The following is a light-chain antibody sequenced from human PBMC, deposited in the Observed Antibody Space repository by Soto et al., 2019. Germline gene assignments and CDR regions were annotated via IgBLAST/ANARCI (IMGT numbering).Light chain of an antibody. CDR2: DAS. Sequence: DIKMTQSPPSLSAPVGDRVTITCQASQDISKYLNWYQHKPGKAPKVLIYDASNLATGVPSRISGSGSGTDFTFTISSLQPEDVATYYCQQYDNLSLTFGGGTKVDIK. CDR3: QQYDNLSLT. CDR1: QDISKY. V-gene: IGKV1-33*01. J-gene: IGKJ4*01.